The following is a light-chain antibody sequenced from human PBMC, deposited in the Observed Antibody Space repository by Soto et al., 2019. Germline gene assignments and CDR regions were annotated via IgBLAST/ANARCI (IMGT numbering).Light chain of an antibody. CDR2: EVT. J-gene: IGLJ2*01. CDR3: SSYTSRVV. Sequence: QSALTQPASVSGSPGQSITISCTGTSSDVGGYDFVSWYQHHPGKVPKLMIYEVTNRPSGVSNRFSGSKSGNTASLTISGLQAEGEADYYCSSYTSRVVFGGGTKLTVL. V-gene: IGLV2-14*01. CDR1: SSDVGGYDF.